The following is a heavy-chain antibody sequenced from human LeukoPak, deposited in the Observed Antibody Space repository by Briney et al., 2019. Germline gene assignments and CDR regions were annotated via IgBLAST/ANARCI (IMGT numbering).Heavy chain of an antibody. V-gene: IGHV3-30*03. Sequence: PGGSLRLSCAASGFTFSSYGMHWVRQAPGKGLEWVAVISYDGSNKYYADSVKGRFTISRDNAKNSLYLQMNSLRAEDTAVYYCARDRGRGYSYGYVLDYWGQGTLVTVSS. CDR3: ARDRGRGYSYGYVLDY. J-gene: IGHJ4*02. D-gene: IGHD5-18*01. CDR1: GFTFSSYG. CDR2: ISYDGSNK.